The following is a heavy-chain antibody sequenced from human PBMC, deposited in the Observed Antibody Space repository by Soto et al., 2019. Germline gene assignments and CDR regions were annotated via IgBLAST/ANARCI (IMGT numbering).Heavy chain of an antibody. J-gene: IGHJ6*02. CDR3: ATPSVAGTVYGMDV. D-gene: IGHD6-19*01. CDR1: GFIFSKYY. V-gene: IGHV1-46*01. CDR2: INPSGTRT. Sequence: ASVKVSCKASGFIFSKYYMHWVRQAPGQGLEWVGIINPSGTRTSCAPKFQGRVTMTEDTSTDTAYMELSSLRSEDTAVYYCATPSVAGTVYGMDVWGQGTTVTSP.